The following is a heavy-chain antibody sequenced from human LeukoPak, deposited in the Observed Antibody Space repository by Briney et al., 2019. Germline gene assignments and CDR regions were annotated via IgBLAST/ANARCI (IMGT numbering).Heavy chain of an antibody. D-gene: IGHD3-3*01. Sequence: PGGSLRLSCAASGFTFSSYAMSWVRQAPGKGLEWVSAISGSGGSTYYADSVKGRFTISRDNSKNTLYLQMNSLRAEDTAVYYCAKGDDFWSGLSDFDYWGQGTLVTVSS. CDR3: AKGDDFWSGLSDFDY. J-gene: IGHJ4*02. CDR2: ISGSGGST. CDR1: GFTFSSYA. V-gene: IGHV3-23*01.